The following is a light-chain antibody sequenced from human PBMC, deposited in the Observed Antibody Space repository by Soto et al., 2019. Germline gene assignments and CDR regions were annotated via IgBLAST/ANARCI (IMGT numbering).Light chain of an antibody. CDR3: QQSYSSPLT. CDR2: GAF. V-gene: IGKV3-15*01. J-gene: IGKJ4*01. Sequence: EIVMTQSPDTLSVSPGERATLSCRASQSVSNNLAWYQQRPGQAPRLLISGAFTRAAGLPARFSGGKSGTEFTLTISSLQPEDFATYYCQQSYSSPLTFGGGTKVEIK. CDR1: QSVSNN.